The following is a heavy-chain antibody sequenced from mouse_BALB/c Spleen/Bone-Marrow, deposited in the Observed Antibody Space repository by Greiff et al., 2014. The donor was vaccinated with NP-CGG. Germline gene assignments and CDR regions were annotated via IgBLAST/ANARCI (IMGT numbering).Heavy chain of an antibody. CDR1: GFTFSSYG. CDR2: INSGGSHI. V-gene: IGHV5-6*01. Sequence: VHVKQSGGDLVKPGGSLKLSCAASGFTFSSYGMSWVRQIPDKRLEWVATINSGGSHIYYPDSVKGRFTISRDNAKNTLYLQMNSLKSEDTAMYYCARLGSWDVRRSFDVWGAGTTVTVSS. CDR3: ARLGSWDVRRSFDV. J-gene: IGHJ1*01. D-gene: IGHD3-3*01.